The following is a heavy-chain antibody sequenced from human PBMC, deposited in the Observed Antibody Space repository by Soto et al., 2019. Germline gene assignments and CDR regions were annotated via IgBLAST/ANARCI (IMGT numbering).Heavy chain of an antibody. CDR1: GFTFSSYS. CDR2: ISSSSSYI. D-gene: IGHD4-17*01. Sequence: EVQLVESGGGLVKPGGSLRLSCAASGFTFSSYSMNWVRQAPGKGLEWVSSISSSSSYIYYADSVKGRFTISRHNAKNSLYLQMNSLRAEDTAVYYCARSYGDYVAAGWFDPWGQGTLVTVSS. V-gene: IGHV3-21*01. J-gene: IGHJ5*02. CDR3: ARSYGDYVAAGWFDP.